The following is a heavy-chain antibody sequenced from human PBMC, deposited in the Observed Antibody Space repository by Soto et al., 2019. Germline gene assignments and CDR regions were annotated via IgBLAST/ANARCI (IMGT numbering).Heavy chain of an antibody. Sequence: QVQLQESGPGLVKPSETLSLTCTVSGDSISSHYWSWIRQPPGRGLEWIGYTHSSGNTNYNPSFKSRVTISVDTSKNQVSLKLRSMTTADTAVYYCASGGWYNVYWGQGTLVTVSS. J-gene: IGHJ4*02. D-gene: IGHD6-19*01. CDR2: THSSGNT. V-gene: IGHV4-59*11. CDR3: ASGGWYNVY. CDR1: GDSISSHY.